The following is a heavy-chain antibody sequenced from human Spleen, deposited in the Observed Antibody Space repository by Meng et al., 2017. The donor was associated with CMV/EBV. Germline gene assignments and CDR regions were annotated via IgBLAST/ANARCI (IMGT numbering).Heavy chain of an antibody. CDR2: INQDGSQR. CDR1: GLTFRNYV. CDR3: GRDMDV. J-gene: IGHJ6*02. V-gene: IGHV3-7*01. Sequence: ETLSLTCAASGLTFRNYVMHWVRQAPGKALEWVTNINQDGSQRNYVDSVKGRFTISRDNAKNSMYLQMNSLRAEDTAAYYCGRDMDVWGQGTTVTVSS.